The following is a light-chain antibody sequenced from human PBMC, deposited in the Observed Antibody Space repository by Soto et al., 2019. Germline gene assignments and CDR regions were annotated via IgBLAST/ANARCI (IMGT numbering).Light chain of an antibody. CDR2: NTN. CDR1: TGAVTSGHY. Sequence: QDVVTQEPSLTVSPGGTVTLTCGSSTGAVTSGHYAYWFQQKPGQAPRTLIHNTNKKHSWTPARFSGSLLGGKAALTLSGAQPEDEADYYCLLYYVVAVVFGGGTKLTVL. V-gene: IGLV7-46*01. J-gene: IGLJ2*01. CDR3: LLYYVVAVV.